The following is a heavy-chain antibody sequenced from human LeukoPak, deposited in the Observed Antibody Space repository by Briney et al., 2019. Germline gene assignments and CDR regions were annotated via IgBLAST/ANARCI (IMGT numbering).Heavy chain of an antibody. CDR1: GGSISSYY. J-gene: IGHJ6*02. D-gene: IGHD4-17*01. Sequence: ASETLFLTCTVSGGSISSYYWSWIRQPPGKGLEWIGYIYYSGSTNYNPSLKSRVTISVDTSKNQFSLKLSSVTAADTAVYYCARSAYHEYGDSRPYYYYGMDVWGQGTTVTVSS. V-gene: IGHV4-59*01. CDR2: IYYSGST. CDR3: ARSAYHEYGDSRPYYYYGMDV.